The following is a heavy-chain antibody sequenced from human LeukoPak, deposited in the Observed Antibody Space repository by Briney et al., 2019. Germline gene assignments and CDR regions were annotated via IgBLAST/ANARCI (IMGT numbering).Heavy chain of an antibody. V-gene: IGHV4-4*07. D-gene: IGHD4/OR15-4a*01. CDR2: IYSSGSN. Sequence: SETLSLTCTVSGGSISGYFWSWIRQPAGKGLEWIGRIYSSGSNNYNPSLKSRVTMSLDTSKYQFSLKLSSVTAADTAVYYCARTPNDAFDIWGQGTMVTVSS. CDR3: ARTPNDAFDI. J-gene: IGHJ3*02. CDR1: GGSISGYF.